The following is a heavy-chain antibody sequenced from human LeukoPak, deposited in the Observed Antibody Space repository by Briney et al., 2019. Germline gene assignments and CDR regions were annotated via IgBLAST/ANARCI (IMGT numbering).Heavy chain of an antibody. CDR2: ISAYNGNT. CDR1: GYTFTSYG. D-gene: IGHD4-17*01. CDR3: ARVAPDDYGDGYYYYYYMDV. Sequence: GASVKVSCKASGYTFTSYGISWVRQAPGQGLEWMGWISAYNGNTNFAQKFQGRVTMTRDTSISTVYMELRSLRSDDTAVYYCARVAPDDYGDGYYYYYYMDVWGKGTTVTVSS. V-gene: IGHV1-18*01. J-gene: IGHJ6*03.